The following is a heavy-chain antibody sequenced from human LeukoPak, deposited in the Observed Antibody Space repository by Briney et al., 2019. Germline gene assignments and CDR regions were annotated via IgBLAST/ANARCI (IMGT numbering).Heavy chain of an antibody. V-gene: IGHV3-30-3*01. CDR2: ISYDGSNK. CDR3: AKDLTS. Sequence: PGGSLRLSCAASGFTFSSYAMHWVRQAPGKGLEWVAVISYDGSNKYYADSVKGRFTISRDNSENTLYLQMNSLRAEDTAVYYCAKDLTSWGQGTLVTVSS. J-gene: IGHJ5*02. CDR1: GFTFSSYA.